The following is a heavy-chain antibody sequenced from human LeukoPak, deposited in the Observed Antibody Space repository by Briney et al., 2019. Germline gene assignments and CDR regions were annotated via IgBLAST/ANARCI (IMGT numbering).Heavy chain of an antibody. J-gene: IGHJ4*02. Sequence: SETLPLTCTVSGGSISNYYWSWIRQPPGKGLEWIGFIYYSGTTHYNPSLKSRVTMSVATSNNQFSLRLSSVTAADTAIYYCARHSGASPHYFDYWGQGALVTVSS. V-gene: IGHV4-59*08. CDR1: GGSISNYY. D-gene: IGHD1-26*01. CDR3: ARHSGASPHYFDY. CDR2: IYYSGTT.